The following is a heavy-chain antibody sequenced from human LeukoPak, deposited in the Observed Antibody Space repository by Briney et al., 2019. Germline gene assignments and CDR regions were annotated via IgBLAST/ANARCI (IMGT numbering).Heavy chain of an antibody. Sequence: ASVKVSCKASGYTFTSYGISWVRQAPGQGLEWMGWISAYNGNTNYAQKLQGRATMTTDTSTSTAYMELRSLRSDDTAVYYCAREGGYCTNGVCSSYAFDIWGQGTMVTVSS. V-gene: IGHV1-18*01. D-gene: IGHD2-8*01. CDR1: GYTFTSYG. CDR3: AREGGYCTNGVCSSYAFDI. J-gene: IGHJ3*02. CDR2: ISAYNGNT.